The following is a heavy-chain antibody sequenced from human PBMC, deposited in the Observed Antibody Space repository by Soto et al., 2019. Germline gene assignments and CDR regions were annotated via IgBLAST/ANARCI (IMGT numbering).Heavy chain of an antibody. V-gene: IGHV3-15*07. CDR3: TTRGDHYYYGSGSYLPPPTGWFGELSSPSYYGMDV. CDR1: GFTFSNAW. J-gene: IGHJ6*02. D-gene: IGHD3-10*01. CDR2: IKSKTDGGTT. Sequence: EVQLVESGGGLVKPGGSLRLSCAASGFTFSNAWMNWVRQAPGKGLEWVGRIKSKTDGGTTDYAAPVKGRFTISRDDSKNTLYLQMNSLKTEDTAVYYCTTRGDHYYYGSGSYLPPPTGWFGELSSPSYYGMDVWGQGTTVTVSS.